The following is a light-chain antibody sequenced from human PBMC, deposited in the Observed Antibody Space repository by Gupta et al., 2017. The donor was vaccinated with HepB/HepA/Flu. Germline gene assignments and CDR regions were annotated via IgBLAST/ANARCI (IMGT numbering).Light chain of an antibody. CDR1: KSVSSN. Sequence: ELVMTQYPATLSVSPGERATVSCRASKSVSSNLAWFQQKPGQAPRLLLDGASSRATGIPARFSGSGSGTEFTLTITGLQSEDFAVYYCQQYNDWPRTFGQGTKVEIK. CDR2: GAS. V-gene: IGKV3-15*01. CDR3: QQYNDWPRT. J-gene: IGKJ1*01.